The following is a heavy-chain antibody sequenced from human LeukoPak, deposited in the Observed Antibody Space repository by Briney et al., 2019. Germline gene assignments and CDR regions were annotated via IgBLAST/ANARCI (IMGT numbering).Heavy chain of an antibody. Sequence: SETMSLTCTVSGGSISSYYWSWIRQPPGRGLEWIGYIYYSGSTNYNPSLKSRVTISVDTSKNQFSLKLSSVTAADTAVYYCARGVRYFDYWGQGTLVTVSS. D-gene: IGHD2-2*01. CDR1: GGSISSYY. J-gene: IGHJ4*02. V-gene: IGHV4-59*01. CDR2: IYYSGST. CDR3: ARGVRYFDY.